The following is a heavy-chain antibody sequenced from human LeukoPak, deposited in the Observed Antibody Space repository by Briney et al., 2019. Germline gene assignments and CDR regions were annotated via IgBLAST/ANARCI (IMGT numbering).Heavy chain of an antibody. CDR1: GFTFSSYA. V-gene: IGHV3-30-3*01. J-gene: IGHJ3*02. CDR3: ARDTGADYYDSSGLGDYDAFDI. CDR2: ISYDGSNK. Sequence: GGSLRLSCAASGFTFSSYAMHWVRQAPGKGLEGVAVISYDGSNKYYADSVKGRFTISRDNSKNTLYLQMNSLRAEDTAVYYCARDTGADYYDSSGLGDYDAFDIWGQGIMVTVSS. D-gene: IGHD3-22*01.